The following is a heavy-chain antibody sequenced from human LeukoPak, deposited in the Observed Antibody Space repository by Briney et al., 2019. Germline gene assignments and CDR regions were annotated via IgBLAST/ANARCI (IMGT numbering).Heavy chain of an antibody. D-gene: IGHD2-15*01. Sequence: ASVKVSCKVSGYTLTELSMHWVRQAPGKGLEWMGGFDPEDGETIYAQKFQGRVTMTEGRCKDTDYMELSSMRSEDTAVYYCARAGAVVDNWFGPWGQGTLVTVSS. CDR3: ARAGAVVDNWFGP. V-gene: IGHV1-24*01. CDR2: FDPEDGET. J-gene: IGHJ5*02. CDR1: GYTLTELS.